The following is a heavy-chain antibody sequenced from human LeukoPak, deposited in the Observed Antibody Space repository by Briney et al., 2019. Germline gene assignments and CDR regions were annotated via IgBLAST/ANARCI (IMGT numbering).Heavy chain of an antibody. J-gene: IGHJ4*02. D-gene: IGHD5-12*01. CDR2: IKGDGSQR. Sequence: GGSLRLSCAASGFSFSDHWLDWVRQAPGKGLEWVAHIKGDGSQRYYVDSVKGRFTISRDNAKTSLYLQMDSLRAEDTAVYYCARNRGWLQFDYWGQGTLVTVSS. CDR3: ARNRGWLQFDY. CDR1: GFSFSDHW. V-gene: IGHV3-7*03.